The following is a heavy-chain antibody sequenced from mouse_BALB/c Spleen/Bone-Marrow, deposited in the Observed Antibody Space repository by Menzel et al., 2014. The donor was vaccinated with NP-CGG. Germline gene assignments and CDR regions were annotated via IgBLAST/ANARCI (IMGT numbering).Heavy chain of an antibody. D-gene: IGHD2-1*01. J-gene: IGHJ3*01. Sequence: VQLQQSGPELVRPGVSVKISCKGSGYTFTDYAMHWVMQSHAKSLEWIGVISTYSGNTNYNQKFKGKATMTVDKSSSTAYMELARLTSEDSAIYYCASPIYYGNYEGFAYWGQGTLVTVSA. CDR1: GYTFTDYA. CDR3: ASPIYYGNYEGFAY. CDR2: ISTYSGNT. V-gene: IGHV1-67*01.